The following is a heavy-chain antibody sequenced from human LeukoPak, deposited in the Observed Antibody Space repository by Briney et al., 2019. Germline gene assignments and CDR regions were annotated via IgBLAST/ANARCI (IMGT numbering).Heavy chain of an antibody. Sequence: ASVRVSCKASGYTFTSYGISWVRQAPGQGLEWMGWISAYNGNTNYAQKLQGRVTMTTDTSTSTAYMDLRSLRSDDTAVYYCARGNVVEYYDFWSGPLEGYYMDVWGKGTTVTVSS. V-gene: IGHV1-18*01. D-gene: IGHD3-3*01. J-gene: IGHJ6*03. CDR1: GYTFTSYG. CDR3: ARGNVVEYYDFWSGPLEGYYMDV. CDR2: ISAYNGNT.